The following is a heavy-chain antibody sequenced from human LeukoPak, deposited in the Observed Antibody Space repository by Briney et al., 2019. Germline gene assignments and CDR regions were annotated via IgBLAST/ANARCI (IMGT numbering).Heavy chain of an antibody. J-gene: IGHJ3*01. CDR1: GDSVSSGTYY. Sequence: PSETLSLTCTVSGDSVSSGTYYWSWVRQPPGKGLEWIGFISYSGSTNYNPSLKSRITISVDMSKNPFSLKVRSVTAADTAVYYCARGPYVWGQGTMVTVSS. V-gene: IGHV4-61*01. CDR2: ISYSGST. CDR3: ARGPYV.